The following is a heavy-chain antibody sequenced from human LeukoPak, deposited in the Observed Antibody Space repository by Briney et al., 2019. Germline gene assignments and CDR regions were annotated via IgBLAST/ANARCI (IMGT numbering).Heavy chain of an antibody. D-gene: IGHD6-19*01. CDR2: ISGGGGNI. J-gene: IGHJ4*02. Sequence: SGGSLRLSCAASGFIFSSYSMNWVRQAPGKGLEWISYISGGGGNIHYADSVEGRFTISRDNAKNSLYLQMNSLRAEDTAVYYCARDSSGWFYFDYWGQGTLVTVSP. CDR1: GFIFSSYS. CDR3: ARDSSGWFYFDY. V-gene: IGHV3-48*04.